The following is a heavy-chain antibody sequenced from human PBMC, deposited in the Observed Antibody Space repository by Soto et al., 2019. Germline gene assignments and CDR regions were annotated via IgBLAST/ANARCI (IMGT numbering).Heavy chain of an antibody. Sequence: GGSLRLSCAASGFTFSSYAMSWVRQAPGKGLEWVSAISGSGGSTYYADSVKGRFTISRDNSKNTLYLQMNSLRAEDTAVYYCAKVPEFDWLFGGGWFDPWGQGTLVTVSS. J-gene: IGHJ5*02. CDR1: GFTFSSYA. D-gene: IGHD3-9*01. CDR3: AKVPEFDWLFGGGWFDP. V-gene: IGHV3-23*01. CDR2: ISGSGGST.